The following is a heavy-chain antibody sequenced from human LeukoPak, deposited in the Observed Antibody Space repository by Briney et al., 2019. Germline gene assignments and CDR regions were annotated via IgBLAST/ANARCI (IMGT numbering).Heavy chain of an antibody. D-gene: IGHD2-15*01. CDR2: ISSSSTYI. J-gene: IGHJ6*02. CDR1: GFPIISYS. CDR3: ARTKVVAAASGYSTLYSYYGMDV. Sequence: GSLRLSCTASGFPIISYSMNWVRQAPGKGLEWVSSISSSSTYIYHAESVKGRFTISRDNAKNSLYLQMNSLRAEDTAVYYCARTKVVAAASGYSTLYSYYGMDVWGQGTTVTVS. V-gene: IGHV3-21*01.